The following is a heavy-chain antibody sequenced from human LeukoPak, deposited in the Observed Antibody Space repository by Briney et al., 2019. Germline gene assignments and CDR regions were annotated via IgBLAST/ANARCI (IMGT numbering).Heavy chain of an antibody. CDR2: INPNSGGT. CDR3: ARHFEDFGVLIWANFDY. V-gene: IGHV1-2*06. CDR1: GYTFTGYY. D-gene: IGHD3-3*01. Sequence: ASVKVSCKASGYTFTGYYMHWVRQAPGQGLEWMGRINPNSGGTNYAQKFQGRVTMTRDTSISTAYMELSRLRSDDTAVYYCARHFEDFGVLIWANFDYWGQGTLVTVSS. J-gene: IGHJ4*02.